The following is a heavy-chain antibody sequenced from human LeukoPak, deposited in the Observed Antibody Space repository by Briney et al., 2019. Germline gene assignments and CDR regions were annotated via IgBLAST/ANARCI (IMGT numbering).Heavy chain of an antibody. CDR3: AREYGDTTGVDY. CDR1: GGSFSGYY. V-gene: IGHV4-34*01. CDR2: INHSGST. J-gene: IGHJ4*02. D-gene: IGHD1-1*01. Sequence: SETLSLTCAVYGGSFSGYYWSWIRQPPGKGLEWIGEINHSGSTNYNPSLKSRVTISVDTSKNQFSLKLSSVTAADTAVYYCAREYGDTTGVDYWGQGTLVTVSS.